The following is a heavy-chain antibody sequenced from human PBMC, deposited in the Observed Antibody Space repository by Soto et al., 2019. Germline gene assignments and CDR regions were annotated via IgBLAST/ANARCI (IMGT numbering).Heavy chain of an antibody. V-gene: IGHV3-23*01. Sequence: PGGSLRLSCAASGFTFSSYAMSWVRQAPGKGLEWVSAISGSGGSTYYADSVKGRFTISRDNSKNTLYLQMNSLRAEDTAVYYCAKAYFDWFPHDYYYGMDVWGQGTTVTVSS. J-gene: IGHJ6*02. CDR1: GFTFSSYA. CDR2: ISGSGGST. CDR3: AKAYFDWFPHDYYYGMDV. D-gene: IGHD3-9*01.